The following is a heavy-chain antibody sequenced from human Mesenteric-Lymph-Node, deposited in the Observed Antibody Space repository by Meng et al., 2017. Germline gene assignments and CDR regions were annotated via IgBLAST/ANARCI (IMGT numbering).Heavy chain of an antibody. J-gene: IGHJ6*02. Sequence: ASVKVSCKASGYTFTSYDINWVRQATGQGLEWMGWMSPNSGNTGYAQKFQGRVTMTRNTSISTAYMELSSLRSEDTAVYYCARGGSYYAIFYYYYYGMDVWGQGTTVTVSS. CDR2: MSPNSGNT. CDR1: GYTFTSYD. D-gene: IGHD1-26*01. V-gene: IGHV1-8*01. CDR3: ARGGSYYAIFYYYYYGMDV.